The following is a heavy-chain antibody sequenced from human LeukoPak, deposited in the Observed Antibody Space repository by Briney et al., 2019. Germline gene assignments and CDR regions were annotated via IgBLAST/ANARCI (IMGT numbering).Heavy chain of an antibody. Sequence: SETLSLTCTVSGDSIRSSSYHWGWIRQPPGKGLEWIGSIYYSGSTYNNRSLKRRLTISIDTSKNQFSLRLSSVTAADTAVYYCTREVEGYSYASGRFLHFDPWGQGTLVTVSS. CDR2: IYYSGST. CDR1: GDSIRSSSYH. D-gene: IGHD3-10*01. CDR3: TREVEGYSYASGRFLHFDP. V-gene: IGHV4-39*07. J-gene: IGHJ5*02.